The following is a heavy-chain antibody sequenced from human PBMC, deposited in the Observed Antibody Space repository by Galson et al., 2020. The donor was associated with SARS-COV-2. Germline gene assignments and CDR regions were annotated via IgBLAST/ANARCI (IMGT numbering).Heavy chain of an antibody. CDR1: KYIFTNYW. Sequence: GESLKISCKASKYIFTNYWIAWVRQKPGKGLEWMGIIYPGDSDTRYSPSFQGQVTISVDKSINTAYLQWSSLKASDTAMYFCARPNTYSDVLYWGQGTLVTVPA. V-gene: IGHV5-51*01. J-gene: IGHJ4*02. CDR2: IYPGDSDT. CDR3: ARPNTYSDVLY. D-gene: IGHD4-17*01.